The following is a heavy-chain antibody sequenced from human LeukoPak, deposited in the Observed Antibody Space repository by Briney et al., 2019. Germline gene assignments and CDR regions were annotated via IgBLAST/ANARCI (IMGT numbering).Heavy chain of an antibody. CDR2: ISGDGRTT. CDR1: GFTLSSHW. Sequence: GGSLRLTCAASGFTLSSHWMHWVRQGPGKGLVWVSRISGDGRTTNYADSVKGRFTISKDKAKGLLYLQLDSLRVDDTAVYYCARTTSGPEIWGQGTLVTVSS. V-gene: IGHV3-74*01. CDR3: ARTTSGPEI. J-gene: IGHJ4*02. D-gene: IGHD2-15*01.